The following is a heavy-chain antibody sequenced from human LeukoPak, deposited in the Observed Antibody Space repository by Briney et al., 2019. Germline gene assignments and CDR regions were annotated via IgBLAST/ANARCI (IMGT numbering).Heavy chain of an antibody. Sequence: SETLSLTCSVSGGSIGSYYRTWLRQSAGKGPEWIGRIHSSGSTNYNPSLNSRVNMSVDTSKNQFSLKLNSVTAADTAVYYCARVTDPRYNWFDPWGQGTLVTVSS. CDR2: IHSSGST. J-gene: IGHJ5*02. D-gene: IGHD2-21*02. CDR3: ARVTDPRYNWFDP. CDR1: GGSIGSYY. V-gene: IGHV4-4*07.